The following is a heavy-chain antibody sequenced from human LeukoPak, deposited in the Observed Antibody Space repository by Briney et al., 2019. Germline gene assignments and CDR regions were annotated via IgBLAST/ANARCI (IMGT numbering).Heavy chain of an antibody. CDR1: GGTFSSYA. Sequence: ASVKVSCKASGGTFSSYAISWVRQAPGQGLEWMGGIIPIFGTANYAQKFQGRVTITADESTSTAYMELRSLRSDDTAVYYCARGDSSGYYPIDYWGQGTLVTVSS. D-gene: IGHD3-22*01. J-gene: IGHJ4*02. CDR2: IIPIFGTA. CDR3: ARGDSSGYYPIDY. V-gene: IGHV1-69*13.